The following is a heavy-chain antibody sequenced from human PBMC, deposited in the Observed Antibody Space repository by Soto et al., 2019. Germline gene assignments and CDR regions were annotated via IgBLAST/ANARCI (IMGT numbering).Heavy chain of an antibody. CDR3: ARAFCTNGVCYYYFDY. Sequence: GGPLRLSCAASGFTFGTYAMHWVRQAPGKGLEWVAVIYYDGSNKYYADSVKGRFTISRDNSKNTLYLQMNSLRAEDTAVYYCARAFCTNGVCYYYFDYWGQGTLVTVSS. J-gene: IGHJ4*02. V-gene: IGHV3-33*01. CDR1: GFTFGTYA. CDR2: IYYDGSNK. D-gene: IGHD2-8*01.